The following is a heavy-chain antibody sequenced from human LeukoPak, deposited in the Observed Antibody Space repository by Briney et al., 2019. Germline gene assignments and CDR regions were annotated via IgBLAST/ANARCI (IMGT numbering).Heavy chain of an antibody. J-gene: IGHJ6*02. CDR1: GFTFSSYG. D-gene: IGHD5-24*01. CDR3: ARGIEMATTSGYYYYGMDV. V-gene: IGHV3-33*01. Sequence: TGGSLRLSCAASGFTFSSYGMHWVRQAPGKGLEWVAVIWYDGSNKYYADSVKGRFTISRDNSKNTLYLQMNSLRAEDTAVYYCARGIEMATTSGYYYYGMDVWGQGTTVTVSS. CDR2: IWYDGSNK.